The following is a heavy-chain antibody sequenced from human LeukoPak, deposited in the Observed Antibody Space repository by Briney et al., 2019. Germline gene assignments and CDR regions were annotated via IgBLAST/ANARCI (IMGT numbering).Heavy chain of an antibody. CDR3: ARQRDLDY. D-gene: IGHD2-21*02. V-gene: IGHV3-21*01. CDR2: IRSSRSYI. Sequence: GGSLRLSCAASGFTFSSYSMNWVRQAPGKGREWVSSIRSSRSYILYTDSVKGRFTISRVNAKNSLYLQMNSLRAEDTAVYYCARQRDLDYWGQGTLVTVSS. J-gene: IGHJ4*02. CDR1: GFTFSSYS.